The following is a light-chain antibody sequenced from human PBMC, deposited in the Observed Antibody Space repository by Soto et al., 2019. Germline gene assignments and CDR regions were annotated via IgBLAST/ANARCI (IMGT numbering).Light chain of an antibody. V-gene: IGKV3-20*01. Sequence: EIVLTQSPCTLSLSPWERATLSCSASQSVSSSYLAWYQQKPGQAPRLLIYGASSRATGIPDRFSGSGSGTDFTLTISRLEPGDFAVYYCQQYGSAPPWTFGQGTKVDI. CDR1: QSVSSSY. CDR3: QQYGSAPPWT. J-gene: IGKJ1*01. CDR2: GAS.